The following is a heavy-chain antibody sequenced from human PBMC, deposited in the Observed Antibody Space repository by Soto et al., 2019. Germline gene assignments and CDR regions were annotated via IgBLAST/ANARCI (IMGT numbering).Heavy chain of an antibody. D-gene: IGHD3-16*01. Sequence: QVQLVESGGGVVQPGRSLRLSCAASGFTFSSYGMHWVRQAPGKGLEWVAVIWYDGSNKYYADSVKGRFTISRDNSKNTLYMQMHSLRAEDTAVYYCARGDIGGELDYWGQGTLVTVSS. CDR2: IWYDGSNK. CDR1: GFTFSSYG. V-gene: IGHV3-33*01. J-gene: IGHJ4*02. CDR3: ARGDIGGELDY.